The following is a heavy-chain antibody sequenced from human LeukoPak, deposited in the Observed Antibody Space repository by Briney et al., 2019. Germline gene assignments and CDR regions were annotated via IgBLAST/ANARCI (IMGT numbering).Heavy chain of an antibody. CDR1: GFTFSSYG. D-gene: IGHD2-8*01. V-gene: IGHV3-23*01. CDR2: ISGSGGST. CDR3: ARALIGYYFDY. J-gene: IGHJ4*02. Sequence: GGSLRLSCAASGFTFSSYGMSWVRQAPGKGLEWVSAISGSGGSTYYADSVKGRFSISRDNSKNTLYLQMNSLRAEDTAVYYCARALIGYYFDYWGQGTLVTVSS.